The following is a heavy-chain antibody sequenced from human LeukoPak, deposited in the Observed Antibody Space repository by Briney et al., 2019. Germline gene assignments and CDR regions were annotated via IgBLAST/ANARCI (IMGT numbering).Heavy chain of an antibody. J-gene: IGHJ4*02. CDR3: ARLSAL. Sequence: ASVKVSCKTSGYPFSDYYIHWIRQASGQGLESMGWINPKNGDTKYAQRSQGRLTITMGTSIDTVYMELRSLRYDDTAVYYCARLSALWGQGTPVTVSS. V-gene: IGHV1-2*02. CDR1: GYPFSDYY. CDR2: INPKNGDT.